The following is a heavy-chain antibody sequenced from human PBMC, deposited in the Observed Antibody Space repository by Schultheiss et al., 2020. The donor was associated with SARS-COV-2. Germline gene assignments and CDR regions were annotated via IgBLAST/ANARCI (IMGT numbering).Heavy chain of an antibody. V-gene: IGHV1-18*04. J-gene: IGHJ6*02. Sequence: ASVKVSCKASGYTFTGYYMHWVRQAPGQGLEWMGWINPNSANTGYAQKLQGRVTMTTDTSTSTAYMELRSLRSDDTAVYYCARLSSYGMDVWGQGTTVTVAS. D-gene: IGHD6-6*01. CDR1: GYTFTGYY. CDR3: ARLSSYGMDV. CDR2: INPNSANT.